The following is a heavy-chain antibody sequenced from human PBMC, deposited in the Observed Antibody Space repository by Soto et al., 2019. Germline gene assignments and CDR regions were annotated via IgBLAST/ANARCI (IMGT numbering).Heavy chain of an antibody. CDR1: GGSISSDY. CDR3: AKGRWFDP. CDR2: VHYSGST. Sequence: QVQLQESGPGLVKPSETLSLTCTVSGGSISSDYWSWIRQPPGKGLGWIGYVHYSGSTNYNPSLKSRVTIPIDTSKIQLSLKMISVTAADTGVYYCAKGRWFDPWGQGTLVTVSS. V-gene: IGHV4-59*08. J-gene: IGHJ5*02.